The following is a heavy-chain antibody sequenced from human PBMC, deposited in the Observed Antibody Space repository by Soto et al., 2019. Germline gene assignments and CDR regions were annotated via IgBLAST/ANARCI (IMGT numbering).Heavy chain of an antibody. CDR2: IWYDGSNK. Sequence: PGGSLRLSCAASGFTFSSYGMHWVRQAPGKGLEWVAVIWYDGSNKYYVDSVKGRFTISRDNSKNTLYLQMNSLRAEDTAVYYCAREGYSSSSFDYWGQGTLVTAPQ. CDR3: AREGYSSSSFDY. V-gene: IGHV3-33*01. CDR1: GFTFSSYG. D-gene: IGHD6-13*01. J-gene: IGHJ4*02.